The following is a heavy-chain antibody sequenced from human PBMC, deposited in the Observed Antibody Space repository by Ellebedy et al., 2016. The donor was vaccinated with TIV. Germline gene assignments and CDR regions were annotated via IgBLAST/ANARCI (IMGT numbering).Heavy chain of an antibody. J-gene: IGHJ3*02. CDR1: GFTFSSYW. Sequence: GGSLRLXXAASGFTFSSYWMHWVRQAPGKGLVWVSRINNDGSSTSYADSVKGRFTISRDNAKNTLYLQMNSLRVEDTAVYYCARGYYYDSIGAFDIWGQGTMVTVSS. CDR2: INNDGSST. D-gene: IGHD3-22*01. CDR3: ARGYYYDSIGAFDI. V-gene: IGHV3-74*01.